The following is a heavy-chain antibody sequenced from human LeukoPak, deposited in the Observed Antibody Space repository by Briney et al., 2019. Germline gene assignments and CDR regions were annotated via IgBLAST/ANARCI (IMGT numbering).Heavy chain of an antibody. Sequence: GGSLRLSCAASGFTFSSYAMSWVRQAPGKGLEWVSGLNWNGGSTGYADSVKGRFTISRDNAKNSLYLQMNSLRAEDTAVYYCAKDRGLYGSGRLYAFDIWGQGTMVTVSS. CDR1: GFTFSSYA. CDR3: AKDRGLYGSGRLYAFDI. J-gene: IGHJ3*02. D-gene: IGHD3-10*01. V-gene: IGHV3-20*04. CDR2: LNWNGGST.